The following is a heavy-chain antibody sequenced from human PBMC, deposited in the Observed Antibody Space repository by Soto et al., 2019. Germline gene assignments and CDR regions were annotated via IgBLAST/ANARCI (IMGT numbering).Heavy chain of an antibody. J-gene: IGHJ6*02. CDR1: GGSISSGGYS. V-gene: IGHV4-30-2*01. Sequence: QLQLQESGSGLVKPSQTLSLTCAVSGGSISSGGYSWSWIRQPPGKGLEWIGYIYHSGGTYYNPSLKSRVTISVDRSKNQFSLKLSSVTAADTAVYYCARGGDSRNYYYYYYGMDVWGQGTTFTVSS. CDR2: IYHSGGT. D-gene: IGHD3-22*01. CDR3: ARGGDSRNYYYYYYGMDV.